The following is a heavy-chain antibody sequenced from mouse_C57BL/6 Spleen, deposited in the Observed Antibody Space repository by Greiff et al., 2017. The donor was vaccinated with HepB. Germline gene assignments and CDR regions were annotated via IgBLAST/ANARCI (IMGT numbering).Heavy chain of an antibody. Sequence: VQLQESGPGLVAPSQSLSITCTVSGFSLTSYAISWVRQPPGKGLEWLGVIWTGGGTNYNSALKSRLSISKDNSTSQVFLKMNSLQTDDTARYYCARKGYYDYDDGWYFDVWGTGTTVTVSS. V-gene: IGHV2-9-1*01. CDR2: IWTGGGT. D-gene: IGHD2-4*01. J-gene: IGHJ1*03. CDR3: ARKGYYDYDDGWYFDV. CDR1: GFSLTSYA.